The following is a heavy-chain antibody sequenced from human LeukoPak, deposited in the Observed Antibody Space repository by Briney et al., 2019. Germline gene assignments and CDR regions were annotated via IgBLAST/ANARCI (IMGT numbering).Heavy chain of an antibody. D-gene: IGHD1-26*01. J-gene: IGHJ4*02. Sequence: ASVKVSCKASGYTFITYGISWVRQAPGQGLEWMGWISAYDGHTNYAQNFQGRVTMTTDTSTTTAYMELRSLRSDDTAIYYCAREEADSGTYYVDYWGQGTLVTVSS. CDR3: AREEADSGTYYVDY. V-gene: IGHV1-18*01. CDR2: ISAYDGHT. CDR1: GYTFITYG.